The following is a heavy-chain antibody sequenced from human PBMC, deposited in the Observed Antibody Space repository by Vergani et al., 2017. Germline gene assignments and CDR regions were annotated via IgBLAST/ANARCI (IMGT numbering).Heavy chain of an antibody. Sequence: QVQLVESGGGLVKPGKSLRLSCVASGFTLSDYYMSWIRQAPGKGLEWVSYISSSSSYTNYADSVKGRFTISRDNAKNSLYLQMNSLRAKDTAVYYCARAANPYNWFDPWGQGTLVIVSS. J-gene: IGHJ5*02. D-gene: IGHD2-15*01. CDR2: ISSSSSYT. CDR1: GFTLSDYY. CDR3: ARAANPYNWFDP. V-gene: IGHV3-11*06.